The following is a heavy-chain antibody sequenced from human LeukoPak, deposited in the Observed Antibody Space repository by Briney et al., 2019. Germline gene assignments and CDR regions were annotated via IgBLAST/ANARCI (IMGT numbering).Heavy chain of an antibody. CDR3: ARGRVSSSTWYSTYYYYFYMDV. CDR1: GYTFTGYY. CDR2: INPNSGGT. D-gene: IGHD1-1*01. Sequence: ASVKVSCKASGYTFTGYYMYWVRQAPGQGLEWMGWINPNSGGTNYAQKFQGRVTKTRDTSISTAYMELSRLRSDDTAVYFCARGRVSSSTWYSTYYYYFYMDVWGRGTTVTVSS. J-gene: IGHJ6*03. V-gene: IGHV1-2*02.